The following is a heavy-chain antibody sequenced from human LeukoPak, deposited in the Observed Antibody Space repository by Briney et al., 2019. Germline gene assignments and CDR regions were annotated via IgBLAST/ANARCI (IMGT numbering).Heavy chain of an antibody. CDR3: ARQRGGGYWYFDL. J-gene: IGHJ2*01. V-gene: IGHV4-39*01. Sequence: SETLSLTCTVSGGSISSGAYFWSWIRQHPGKGLEWIGFIYYSGTTYYNPSLKSRVTISVDTSKNQFSLKLSSVTAADTAVYYCARQRGGGYWYFDLWGRGTLVTVSS. CDR2: IYYSGTT. CDR1: GGSISSGAYF. D-gene: IGHD3-16*01.